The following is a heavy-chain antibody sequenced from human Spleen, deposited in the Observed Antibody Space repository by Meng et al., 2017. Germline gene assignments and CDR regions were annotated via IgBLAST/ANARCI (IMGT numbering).Heavy chain of an antibody. V-gene: IGHV4-61*01. CDR1: GGSVSSGSDY. CDR2: IYYSGST. Sequence: GPGLGGPPEHLFLTCTVSGGSVSSGSDYWSWIRQPPGKGLEWIGYIYYSGSTNYNPSFKSRVTISVDTSKNQFSLKLSSVTAADTAVYYCASFLYYYDVGGQTLGWGQGTLVTVSS. J-gene: IGHJ4*02. CDR3: ASFLYYYDVGGQTLG. D-gene: IGHD3-22*01.